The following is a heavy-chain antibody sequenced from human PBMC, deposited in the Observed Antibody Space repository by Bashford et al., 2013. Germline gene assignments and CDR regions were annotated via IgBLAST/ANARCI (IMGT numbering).Heavy chain of an antibody. CDR2: IYYSGST. CDR1: VAPSAVVVTT. CDR3: ARYGLYTLGPQGFDS. Sequence: SETLSLTCTVSVAPSAVVVTTGAGSAXTQGRGLEWIGYIYYSGSTYYNPSLKSRVTLSVDKSKNQFSLNLSSLTAADTAVYYCARYGLYTLGPQGFDSWGQGTLVTVSS. D-gene: IGHD3-16*01. V-gene: IGHV4-31*03. J-gene: IGHJ4*02.